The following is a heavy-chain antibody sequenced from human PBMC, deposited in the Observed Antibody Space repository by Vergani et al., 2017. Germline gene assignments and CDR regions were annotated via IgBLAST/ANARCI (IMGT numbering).Heavy chain of an antibody. CDR1: GGSISSYY. CDR3: ARESFYYGSGVGPPAYYYYYMDV. J-gene: IGHJ6*03. D-gene: IGHD3-10*01. Sequence: QVQLQESGPGLVKPSETLSLTCTVSGGSISSYYWSWIRQPAGKGLEWIGRIYTIGSTNYNPSLKSRVTMSVDTSKNQFSLKLSSVTAADTAVYYCARESFYYGSGVGPPAYYYYYMDVWGKGTTVTVSS. V-gene: IGHV4-4*07. CDR2: IYTIGST.